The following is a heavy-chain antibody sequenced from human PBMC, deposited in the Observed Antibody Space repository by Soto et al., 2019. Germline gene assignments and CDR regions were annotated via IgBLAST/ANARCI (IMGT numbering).Heavy chain of an antibody. CDR1: GFSLSTSGVG. Sequence: QITLKESGPTLVKPTQTLTLTCTFSGFSLSTSGVGVAWIRQPPGKALEWLALIYWDDDKRYRPSLESRLTITTDTFKHQVVLTRTHMDSVDTATYYCAYLPCSGGSCYWFSFSGMDVWGQGTTVTVSS. CDR2: IYWDDDK. D-gene: IGHD2-15*01. J-gene: IGHJ6*02. V-gene: IGHV2-5*02. CDR3: AYLPCSGGSCYWFSFSGMDV.